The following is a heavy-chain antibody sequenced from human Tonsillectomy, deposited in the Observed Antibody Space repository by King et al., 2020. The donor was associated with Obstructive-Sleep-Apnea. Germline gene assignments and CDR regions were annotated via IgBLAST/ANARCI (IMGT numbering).Heavy chain of an antibody. CDR2: IRQDGGEK. V-gene: IGHV3-7*03. CDR1: GFTFSDYW. Sequence: VQLVESGGNLVQPGGSLRLSCEASGFTFSDYWMSWVRQAPGKGPEGVANIRQDGGEKNYLDSVRGRFTISRDNAKKSLYLQMNSLRAEDTAVYYCVHRGGLASNRPVYFDHWGLGALVTVSS. J-gene: IGHJ4*02. CDR3: VHRGGLASNRPVYFDH. D-gene: IGHD1-14*01.